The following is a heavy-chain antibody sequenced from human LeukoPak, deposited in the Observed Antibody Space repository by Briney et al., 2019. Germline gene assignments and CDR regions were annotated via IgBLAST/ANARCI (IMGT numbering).Heavy chain of an antibody. D-gene: IGHD6-6*01. CDR2: INPNSGGT. Sequence: ASVKVSCKASGYTFTGYYMHWVRQAPGQGLEWMGWINPNSGGTNFAQKFQGRVTFTRDTSIGAAYMELRRLRSDDTAVYYCARVEFSSSPPFDYWGQGTLLTVSS. CDR1: GYTFTGYY. CDR3: ARVEFSSSPPFDY. J-gene: IGHJ4*02. V-gene: IGHV1-2*02.